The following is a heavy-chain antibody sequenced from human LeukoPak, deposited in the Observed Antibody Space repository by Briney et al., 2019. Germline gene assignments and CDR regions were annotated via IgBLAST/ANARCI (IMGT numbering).Heavy chain of an antibody. CDR1: GGTFSSYA. J-gene: IGHJ6*03. CDR3: ARVGIGGPYYYYYMDV. V-gene: IGHV1-69*13. D-gene: IGHD3-16*01. CDR2: IIPIFGTA. Sequence: SVKVSCKASGGTFSSYAISWVRQAPGQGLEWMGGIIPIFGTANYAQKFQGRVTITADESTSTAYMELSSLRSEDTAVYYCARVGIGGPYYYYYMDVWGQGTTVTISS.